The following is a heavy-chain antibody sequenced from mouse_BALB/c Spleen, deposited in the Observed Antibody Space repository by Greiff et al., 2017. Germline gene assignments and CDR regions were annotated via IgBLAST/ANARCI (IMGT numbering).Heavy chain of an antibody. V-gene: IGHV1-19*01. Sequence: EVQLQQSGPELVKPGASVKMSCKASGYTFTDYYMDWVKQSHGESLEWIGRVNPYNGGTSYNQKFKGKATLTVNKSSSTAYLELNSLTSEDSAVYYSARSGNYAMDYWGQGTSVTVSS. J-gene: IGHJ4*01. CDR2: VNPYNGGT. CDR3: ARSGNYAMDY. CDR1: GYTFTDYY. D-gene: IGHD1-3*01.